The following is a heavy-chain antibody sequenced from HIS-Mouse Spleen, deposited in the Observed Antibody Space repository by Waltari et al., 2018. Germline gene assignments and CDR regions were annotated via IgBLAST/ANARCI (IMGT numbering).Heavy chain of an antibody. D-gene: IGHD6-13*01. CDR3: AREIPYSSSWYDWYFDL. J-gene: IGHJ2*01. CDR1: GYSISSSSSY. CDR2: ICYSGST. V-gene: IGHV4-39*07. Sequence: QLHLQESAPGLVKPSETLSLNRSDSGYSISSSSSYWCWIRQPPGKGLEWIGSICYSGSTYYNPSLKSRVTISVDTSKNQFSLKLSSVTAADTAVYYCAREIPYSSSWYDWYFDLWGRGTLVTVSS.